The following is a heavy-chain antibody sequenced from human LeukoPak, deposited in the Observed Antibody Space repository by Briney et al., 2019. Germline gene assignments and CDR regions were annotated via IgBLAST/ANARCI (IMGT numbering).Heavy chain of an antibody. D-gene: IGHD3-9*01. CDR3: ARDHYDILTGYPTSGWFDP. J-gene: IGHJ5*02. Sequence: ASETLSLTCAVYGGSFSGYYWSWIPQPAGKGLEWIGRIYTSGSTNYNPSLKSRVTMSVDTSKNQFSLKLSSVTAADTAVYYCARDHYDILTGYPTSGWFDPWGQGTLVTVSS. CDR2: IYTSGST. V-gene: IGHV4-4*07. CDR1: GGSFSGYY.